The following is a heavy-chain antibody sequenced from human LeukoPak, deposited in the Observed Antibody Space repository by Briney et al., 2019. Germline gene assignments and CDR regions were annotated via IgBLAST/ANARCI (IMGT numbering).Heavy chain of an antibody. D-gene: IGHD2-15*01. CDR3: ASSYCSGGHCYAQQRVYYFDF. CDR1: GYTLTTYP. Sequence: GGSVPVSCKATGYTLTTYPMNGVRQAAGQGGAWMGLINTNTGNPTYVRGFTGRFVFSLETSRRTAYLQISSLKPEDTAVYYCASSYCSGGHCYAQQRVYYFDFWGQGTLVTVSS. CDR2: INTNTGNP. J-gene: IGHJ4*02. V-gene: IGHV7-4-1*02.